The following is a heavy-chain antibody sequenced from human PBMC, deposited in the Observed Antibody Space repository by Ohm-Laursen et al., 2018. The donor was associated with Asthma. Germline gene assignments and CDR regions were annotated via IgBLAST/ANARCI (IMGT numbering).Heavy chain of an antibody. Sequence: SLRLSCAASGFTFSSYGMHWVRQAPGKGLEWVAVIWYDGSNKYYADSVKGRFTISRDNSKNTLYLQMNSLRAEDTAVYYCARVGGDRYSYGYYFDYWGQGTLVTASS. J-gene: IGHJ4*02. CDR1: GFTFSSYG. D-gene: IGHD5-18*01. V-gene: IGHV3-33*01. CDR2: IWYDGSNK. CDR3: ARVGGDRYSYGYYFDY.